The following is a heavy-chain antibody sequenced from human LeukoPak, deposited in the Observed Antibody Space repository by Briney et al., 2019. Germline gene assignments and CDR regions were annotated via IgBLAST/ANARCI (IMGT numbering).Heavy chain of an antibody. CDR1: GFTFSSYG. V-gene: IGHV3-23*01. CDR3: AKVFFMDY. D-gene: IGHD2-8*01. J-gene: IGHJ4*02. Sequence: PEGSLRLSCAASGFTFSSYGMSWVRQAPGKGLEWVAAISVSGGSTNYADSVKGRFTISRDNSKNTLYLQMNSLRAEDTAVYYCAKVFFMDYWGQGTLVTVSS. CDR2: ISVSGGST.